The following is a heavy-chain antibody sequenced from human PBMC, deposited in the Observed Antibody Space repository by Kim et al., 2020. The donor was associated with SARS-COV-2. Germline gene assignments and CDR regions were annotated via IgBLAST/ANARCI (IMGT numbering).Heavy chain of an antibody. D-gene: IGHD3-22*01. CDR1: GFTFSSYG. CDR2: ISYDGSNK. V-gene: IGHV3-30*03. CDR3: ARDSSGYYAVDY. J-gene: IGHJ4*02. Sequence: GGSLRLSCAASGFTFSSYGMHWVRQAPGKGLEWVAVISYDGSNKYYADSVKGRFTISRDNSKNTLYLQMNSLRAEDTAVYYCARDSSGYYAVDYWGQGTL.